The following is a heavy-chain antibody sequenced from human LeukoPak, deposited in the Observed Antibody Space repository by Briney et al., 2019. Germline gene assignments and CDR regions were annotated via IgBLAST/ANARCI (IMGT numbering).Heavy chain of an antibody. V-gene: IGHV3-74*01. D-gene: IGHD4-17*01. CDR1: GFTFSSYW. CDR3: ARADYGHWDYFDY. Sequence: GGSLRLSCAASGFTFSSYWMHWVRQAPGKGLVWVSRINTDGSSTSYADSVKGRFTISRDNAKNTLYLQMSSLRAEDTAVYYCARADYGHWDYFDYWGQGTLSPSPQ. CDR2: INTDGSST. J-gene: IGHJ4*02.